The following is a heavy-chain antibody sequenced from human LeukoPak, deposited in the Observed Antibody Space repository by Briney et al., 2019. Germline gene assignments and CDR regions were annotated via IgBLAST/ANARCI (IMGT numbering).Heavy chain of an antibody. D-gene: IGHD3-22*01. V-gene: IGHV3-23*01. CDR3: ASLDSSGYYSVRY. Sequence: GGSLRLSCAASGFTFSSYAMSWVRQAPGKGLEWVSAISGSGGSTYYADSVKGRFTISRDNAKNSLYLQMNSLRAEDTAVYYCASLDSSGYYSVRYWGQGTLVTVSS. CDR1: GFTFSSYA. J-gene: IGHJ4*02. CDR2: ISGSGGST.